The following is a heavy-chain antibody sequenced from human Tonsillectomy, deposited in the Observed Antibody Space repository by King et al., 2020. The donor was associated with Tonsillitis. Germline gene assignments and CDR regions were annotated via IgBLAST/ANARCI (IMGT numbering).Heavy chain of an antibody. D-gene: IGHD3-10*01. CDR2: INPNSGGT. CDR1: GYTFTGYY. J-gene: IGHJ4*02. V-gene: IGHV1-2*02. CDR3: ARGRNYCGSGSYYNV. Sequence: VQLVESGAEVKKPGASVKVSCKASGYTFTGYYMHWVRQAPGQGLEWMGWINPNSGGTNYAQKFQGRVTMTRDTSISTAYMELSRLRSDDTAVYYCARGRNYCGSGSYYNVWGQGPLVTVSS.